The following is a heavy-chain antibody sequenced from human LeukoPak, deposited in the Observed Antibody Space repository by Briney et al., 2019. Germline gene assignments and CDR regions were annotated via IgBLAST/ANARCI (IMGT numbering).Heavy chain of an antibody. CDR1: GVFFDDYY. CDR2: INHSGYT. V-gene: IGHV4-34*01. D-gene: IGHD3-10*01. CDR3: RRVPTGNDY. J-gene: IGHJ4*02. Sequence: SETLSPTYGVCGVFFDDYYSAWVRQTPGKGLEWIGEINHSGYTNDSPSLKSRVTLSIDTSRKQFSLNLRSVTVADAGFYYWRRVPTGNDYWGQGTLVTVSS.